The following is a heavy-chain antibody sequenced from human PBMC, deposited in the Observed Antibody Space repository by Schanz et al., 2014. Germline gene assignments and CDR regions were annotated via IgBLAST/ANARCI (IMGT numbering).Heavy chain of an antibody. CDR2: IKTKTDGGTT. V-gene: IGHV3-15*01. CDR1: GFTSSNAW. CDR3: TTGGRRGYSHYFYGMDV. Sequence: EVQLVESGGGLVKPGGSLRLSCAASGFTSSNAWMSWVRQAPGKGLEWVGRIKTKTDGGTTDYAAPVKGRFAISRDESTNTLDLQMNSLKTEDTAVYYCTTGGRRGYSHYFYGMDVWGQGTTVTVSS. D-gene: IGHD5-18*01. J-gene: IGHJ6*02.